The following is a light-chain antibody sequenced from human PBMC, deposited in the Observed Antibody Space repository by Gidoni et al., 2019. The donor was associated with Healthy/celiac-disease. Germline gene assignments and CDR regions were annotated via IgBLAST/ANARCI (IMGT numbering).Light chain of an antibody. CDR3: QAWDSSTAAYV. V-gene: IGLV3-1*01. CDR2: QDS. CDR1: KLGDKY. Sequence: SYELTKQPSVSVSPGQTASITCSGDKLGDKYACWYQQKPGQSPVLVIYQDSKRPSGIPERFSCSNSGNTATLTISGTQARDEADYYCQAWDSSTAAYVFGTGTKVTVL. J-gene: IGLJ1*01.